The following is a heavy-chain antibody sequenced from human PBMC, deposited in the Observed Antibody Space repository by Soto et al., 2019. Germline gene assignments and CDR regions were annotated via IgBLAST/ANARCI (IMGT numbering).Heavy chain of an antibody. V-gene: IGHV3-33*01. CDR1: GFTFSSYG. CDR3: ARDWARRGAAAGDFDY. Sequence: QVQLVESGGGVVQPGRSLRLPCAASGFTFSSYGMHWVRQAPGKGLEWVAVIWYDGSNKYYAHSVKGRVTISRDNSKNTLYLQMNSLRAEDTAVYYCARDWARRGAAAGDFDYWGQGTLVTVSS. D-gene: IGHD6-13*01. CDR2: IWYDGSNK. J-gene: IGHJ4*02.